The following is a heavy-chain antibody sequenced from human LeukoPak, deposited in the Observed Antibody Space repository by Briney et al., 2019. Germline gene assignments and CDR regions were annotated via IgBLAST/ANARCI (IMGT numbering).Heavy chain of an antibody. CDR3: ARGSKVVRGYYFDY. CDR1: GGSISSYY. J-gene: IGHJ4*02. CDR2: IYTSGST. Sequence: SETLSLTCTVSGGSISSYYWCWIRQPAGKGLEWIGRIYTSGSTNYNPSLKSRVTMSVDTSKNQFSLKLSSVTAADTAVYYCARGSKVVRGYYFDYCSQGTLVTVSS. V-gene: IGHV4-4*07. D-gene: IGHD3-10*01.